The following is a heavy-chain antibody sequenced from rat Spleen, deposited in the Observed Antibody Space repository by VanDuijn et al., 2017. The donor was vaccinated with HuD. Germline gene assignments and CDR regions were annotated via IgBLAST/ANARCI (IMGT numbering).Heavy chain of an antibody. Sequence: EVQLVESGGGLVQPGRSLKLSCAASGFTFSNYGMAWVRQAPTKGLEWVASITNTGGSTYYPDSVKGRFTISRDNEQNTLYLQMNSLRSEDTATYYCTSRGLNYGGYTDNWFAYWGQGTLVTVSS. V-gene: IGHV5S13*01. J-gene: IGHJ3*01. CDR1: GFTFSNYG. D-gene: IGHD1-11*01. CDR3: TSRGLNYGGYTDNWFAY. CDR2: ITNTGGST.